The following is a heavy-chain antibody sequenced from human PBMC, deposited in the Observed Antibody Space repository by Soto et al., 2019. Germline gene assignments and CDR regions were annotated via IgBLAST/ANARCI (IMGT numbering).Heavy chain of an antibody. J-gene: IGHJ4*01. CDR1: GYTFTAYW. V-gene: IGHV5-51*01. CDR3: ARPLYPGYCTDGVCYSYDY. CDR2: IFPADSEI. D-gene: IGHD2-8*01. Sequence: PGESLKISCQSFGYTFTAYWIAWVRQMPGKGLEWMGIIFPADSEIRYSPSFRGHVTISADKSISTAYLQWSSLEASDTAMYYCARPLYPGYCTDGVCYSYDYRGHGTLVTVSS.